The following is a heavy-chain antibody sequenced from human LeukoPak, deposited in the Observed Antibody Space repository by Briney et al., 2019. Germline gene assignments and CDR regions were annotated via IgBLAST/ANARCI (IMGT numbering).Heavy chain of an antibody. CDR2: IKEDGSEK. CDR1: GFTFSDDY. V-gene: IGHV3-7*01. Sequence: PGGSLRLSCAASGFTFSDDYMSWVRQAPGKGLEWVANIKEDGSEKYYVDSVKGRFTISRDNAKNSLYLQMNSLRAEDTAVYFCARAHSSSWEYWGQGALVTVSS. CDR3: ARAHSSSWEY. J-gene: IGHJ4*02. D-gene: IGHD6-13*01.